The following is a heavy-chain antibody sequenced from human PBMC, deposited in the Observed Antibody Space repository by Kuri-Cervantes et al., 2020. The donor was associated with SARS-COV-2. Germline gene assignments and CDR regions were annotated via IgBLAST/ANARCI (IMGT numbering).Heavy chain of an antibody. V-gene: IGHV3-23*01. CDR1: GFTFSSYA. J-gene: IGHJ6*02. CDR2: ISGSGGRT. Sequence: GESLKISCAASGFTFSSYAMSWVRQAPGKGLEWVSAISGSGGRTYYADSVKGRFTISRDNSRNTLYLQMNSLRAEDTAVYYCARGGGPGYYYGMDVWGQGTTVTVSS. CDR3: ARGGGPGYYYGMDV. D-gene: IGHD3-16*01.